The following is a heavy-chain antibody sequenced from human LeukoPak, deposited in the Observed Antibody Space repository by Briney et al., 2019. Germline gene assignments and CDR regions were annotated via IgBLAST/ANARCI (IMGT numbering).Heavy chain of an antibody. CDR3: ARGVPTNTDY. V-gene: IGHV4-59*01. D-gene: IGHD2-2*01. CDR2: IYYSGST. J-gene: IGHJ4*02. Sequence: SETLSLTCTVSGGSISNYYWSWIRQPPGKGLEWIGYIYYSGSTNYNPSLKSRVTISVDTSKNRFSLKLSSVTAADTAVYYCARGVPTNTDYWGQGTLVTVSS. CDR1: GGSISNYY.